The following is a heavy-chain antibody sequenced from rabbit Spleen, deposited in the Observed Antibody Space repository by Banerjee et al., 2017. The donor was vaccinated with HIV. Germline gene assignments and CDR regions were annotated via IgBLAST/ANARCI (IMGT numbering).Heavy chain of an antibody. J-gene: IGHJ4*01. CDR2: IYSADADT. V-gene: IGHV1S45*01. CDR1: GFDLSSRCW. CDR3: ARYRADGGEYHALNL. D-gene: IGHD5-1*01. Sequence: QEQLEESGGGLVQPEGSLTLTCTASGFDLSSRCWMCWVRQTPGKGLEWIGCIYSADADTSYASWVNGRFTIVKASSTTVTLQMTSLTAADTATYFCARYRADGGEYHALNLWGPGTLVTVS.